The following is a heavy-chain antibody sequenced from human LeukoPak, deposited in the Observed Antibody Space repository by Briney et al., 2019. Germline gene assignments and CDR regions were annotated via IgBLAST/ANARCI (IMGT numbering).Heavy chain of an antibody. D-gene: IGHD5/OR15-5a*01. CDR1: GGSISSGYY. J-gene: IGHJ4*02. V-gene: IGHV4-38-2*02. CDR3: ASLGLLPRDY. Sequence: SETLSLTCTVSGGSISSGYYWGWIRQPPGKGLEWIGSIYRSGSTTYTPSLKSRVTISFDTSKNQFSLKLSSVTAADTAVYYCASLGLLPRDYWGQGTLVTVSS. CDR2: IYRSGST.